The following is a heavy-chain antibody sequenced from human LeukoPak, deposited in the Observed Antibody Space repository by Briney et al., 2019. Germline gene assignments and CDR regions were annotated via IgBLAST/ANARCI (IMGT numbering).Heavy chain of an antibody. Sequence: ASVKVSCKASGYTFTSYGISWVRQAPGQGLEWMGWIRAYNGNTNYAQKLQGRVTMTTDTSTSTAYMELRSLRSDDTAVYYCAREGDIVVVPAAIDYYYYGMDVWGQGTTVTVSS. CDR2: IRAYNGNT. CDR1: GYTFTSYG. D-gene: IGHD2-2*01. J-gene: IGHJ6*02. V-gene: IGHV1-18*01. CDR3: AREGDIVVVPAAIDYYYYGMDV.